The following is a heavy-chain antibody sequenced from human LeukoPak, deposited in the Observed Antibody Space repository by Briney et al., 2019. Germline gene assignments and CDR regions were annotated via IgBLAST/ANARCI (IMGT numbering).Heavy chain of an antibody. J-gene: IGHJ4*02. D-gene: IGHD3-22*01. CDR3: AKSSYYDSSGYYREYYFDY. Sequence: SGGSLRLSCAASGFTFSSYAMGWVRQAPGKGLEWVSVISGSGGSTYYADSVKGRFTISRDNSKNTLYLQMSSLRAGDTAVYYCAKSSYYDSSGYYREYYFDYWGQGTLVTVSS. V-gene: IGHV3-23*01. CDR2: ISGSGGST. CDR1: GFTFSSYA.